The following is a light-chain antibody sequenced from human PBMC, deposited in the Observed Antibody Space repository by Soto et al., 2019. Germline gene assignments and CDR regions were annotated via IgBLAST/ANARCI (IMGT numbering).Light chain of an antibody. V-gene: IGKV3-20*01. J-gene: IGKJ4*01. CDR2: GAS. CDR3: QQYGSSPPLT. Sequence: EFVLTQSPGTLSLSPGERATLSCRASQSVSSSYLAWYQQKPGQSPRLLIYGASTRATGIPDRFSGSGSGTDCTLNIRRLETEDFEVYYFQQYGSSPPLTFGGGTKVEIK. CDR1: QSVSSSY.